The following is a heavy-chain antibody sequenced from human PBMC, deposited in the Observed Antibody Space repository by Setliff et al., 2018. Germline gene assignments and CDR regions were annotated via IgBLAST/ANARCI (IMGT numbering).Heavy chain of an antibody. J-gene: IGHJ3*02. Sequence: ASVKVSCKASGYTFTSHYMHWVQQAPGLGLEWMGTINPSSGRTSYAQKFQGRVTMTRDTSTSTVYRDMSSLRSEGAAVYYCARDVFPYHYEGAFDIWGQGTMVTVSS. V-gene: IGHV1-46*01. CDR3: ARDVFPYHYEGAFDI. CDR1: GYTFTSHY. CDR2: INPSSGRT. D-gene: IGHD3-22*01.